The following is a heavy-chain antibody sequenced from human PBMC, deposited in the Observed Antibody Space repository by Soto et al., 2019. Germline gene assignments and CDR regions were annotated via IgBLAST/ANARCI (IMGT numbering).Heavy chain of an antibody. CDR2: IWYDGSNK. V-gene: IGHV3-33*01. CDR1: GFTFSSYG. CDR3: ARALVCIGAAGNGYYYYGMDV. Sequence: GSLRLSCAASGFTFSSYGMHWVRQAPGKGLEWVAVIWYDGSNKYYADSVKGRFTISRDNSKNTLYLQMNSLRAEDTAVYYCARALVCIGAAGNGYYYYGMDVWGQGTTVTVSS. D-gene: IGHD6-13*01. J-gene: IGHJ6*02.